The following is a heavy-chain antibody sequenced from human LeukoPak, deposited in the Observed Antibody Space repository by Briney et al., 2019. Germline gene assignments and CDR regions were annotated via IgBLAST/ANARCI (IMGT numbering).Heavy chain of an antibody. CDR3: ARERPSSGYYPYYFDY. V-gene: IGHV3-7*01. J-gene: IGHJ4*02. CDR2: IKQDGSEK. Sequence: GGSLRLSCAASGFTFSSYWMSWVRQAPGKGLEWVANIKQDGSEKYYVDSVKGRFTISRDNAKNSLYLQMNSLRAEDTAVYYCARERPSSGYYPYYFDYWGQGTLVTVSS. CDR1: GFTFSSYW. D-gene: IGHD3-22*01.